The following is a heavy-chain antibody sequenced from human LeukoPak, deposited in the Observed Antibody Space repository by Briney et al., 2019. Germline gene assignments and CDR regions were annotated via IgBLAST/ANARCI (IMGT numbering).Heavy chain of an antibody. Sequence: SQTLSLTCTVSGGSSSSGDYYRRWFRQPPGKALEWIGNIYFSGSTNCNPSLKSRVAISLDTSKNQFSLYLSSVTAADTAVYDGARGPTATTDYWGQGTLVTVSS. J-gene: IGHJ4*02. CDR2: IYFSGST. V-gene: IGHV4-30-4*01. CDR1: GGSSSSGDYY. CDR3: ARGPTATTDY. D-gene: IGHD4-17*01.